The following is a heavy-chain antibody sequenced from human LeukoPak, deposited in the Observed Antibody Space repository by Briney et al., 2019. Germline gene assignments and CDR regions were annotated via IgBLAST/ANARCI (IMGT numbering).Heavy chain of an antibody. D-gene: IGHD2-2*01. Sequence: GGSLRLSCAASGFTFSSYAMSWVRQAPGKGLEWVSAISGSGGSTYYADSVKGRFTISRDNSKNTLYLQTNSLRAEDTAVYYCMYQQLPRSDYWGQGTLVTVSS. V-gene: IGHV3-23*01. CDR1: GFTFSSYA. CDR2: ISGSGGST. CDR3: MYQQLPRSDY. J-gene: IGHJ4*02.